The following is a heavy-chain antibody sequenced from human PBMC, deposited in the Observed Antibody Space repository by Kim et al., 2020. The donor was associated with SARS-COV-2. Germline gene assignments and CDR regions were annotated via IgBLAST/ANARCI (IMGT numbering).Heavy chain of an antibody. J-gene: IGHJ6*02. D-gene: IGHD3-3*01. CDR3: EGLEVRMGSYYYYGMDV. CDR1: GFTFSSYE. V-gene: IGHV3-48*03. CDR2: ISSSGSTI. Sequence: GGSLRLSCAASGFTFSSYEMNWVRQAPGKGLEWVSYISSSGSTIYYADSVKGRFTISRDNAKNSLYLQMNSLRAEDTAVYYCEGLEVRMGSYYYYGMDVWGQGTTVTVSS.